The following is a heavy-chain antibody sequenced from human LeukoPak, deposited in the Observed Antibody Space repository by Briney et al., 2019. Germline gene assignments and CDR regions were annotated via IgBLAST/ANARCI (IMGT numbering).Heavy chain of an antibody. V-gene: IGHV3-21*01. Sequence: GGSLRLSCAASGFTFSSYSMNWVRQAPGKGLEWVSSISSSSSYIYYADSVKGRFTISRDNSKSTVYLQMTSLRAEDTAVYYCAKGGIYGDFGTFWGQGTLVAVSP. CDR3: AKGGIYGDFGTF. CDR2: ISSSSSYI. D-gene: IGHD4-17*01. CDR1: GFTFSSYS. J-gene: IGHJ4*02.